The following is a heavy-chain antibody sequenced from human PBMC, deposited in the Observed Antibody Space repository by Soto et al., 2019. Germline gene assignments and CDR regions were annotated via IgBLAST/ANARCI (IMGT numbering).Heavy chain of an antibody. CDR1: GFTFSSYA. V-gene: IGHV3-23*01. CDR2: ISGSGGST. Sequence: EVQLLESGGGLVQPGGSLRLSCAASGFTFSSYAMSWVRQAPGKGLEWVSAISGSGGSTYYADSVKGRFTISRDNSKNTLYPQLNSLTAEDTAVYYCAMIGIAVAGTRFDPWAHGTLVTVSS. J-gene: IGHJ5*02. D-gene: IGHD6-19*01. CDR3: AMIGIAVAGTRFDP.